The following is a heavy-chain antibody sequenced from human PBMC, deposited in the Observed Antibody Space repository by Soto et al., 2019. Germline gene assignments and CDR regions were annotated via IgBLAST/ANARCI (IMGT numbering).Heavy chain of an antibody. CDR1: GYTFTRNG. CDR3: LGGRVKDY. CDR2: ISPNSGNT. Sequence: QVHLVQSGAEVKKPGASVNVSCKTSGYTFTRNGISWVRQAPGQGLEWMGWISPNSGNTKYAQKLQGRVIMTTDTSTSTAYMPLAPRCTSNTEVNAALGGRVKDY. D-gene: IGHD4-17*01. J-gene: IGHJ4*01. V-gene: IGHV1-18*01.